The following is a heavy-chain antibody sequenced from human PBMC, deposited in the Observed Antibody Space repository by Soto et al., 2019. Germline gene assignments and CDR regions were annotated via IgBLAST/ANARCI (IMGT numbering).Heavy chain of an antibody. CDR1: GGSITTYQ. V-gene: IGHV4-59*01. D-gene: IGHD4-17*01. CDR3: ATDYGEYSFFFDY. CDR2: GYSGYT. J-gene: IGHJ4*02. Sequence: QVQLQESGPGLVKPSETLSLTCTVSGGSITTYQWSWIRQPTGKALECVGGYSGYTNYNPSLESQATISLDHAMNQFFLTLGSVIAVDTAVYYCATDYGEYSFFFDYWGQGALVTVSS.